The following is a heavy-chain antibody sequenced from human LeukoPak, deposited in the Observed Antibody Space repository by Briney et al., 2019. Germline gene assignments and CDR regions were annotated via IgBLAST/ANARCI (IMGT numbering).Heavy chain of an antibody. CDR2: IHEDGSVT. V-gene: IGHV3-7*01. CDR1: GFSFTAYA. J-gene: IGHJ4*02. D-gene: IGHD6-19*01. CDR3: ARGRGWVDH. Sequence: GGSLRLSCAASGFSFTAYAMSWFRQTPGKGLEWVANIHEDGSVTNYVDSVKGRFTISRDNARNSVHLQLNSLRAEDTALYYCARGRGWVDHWGQGTLVTVSS.